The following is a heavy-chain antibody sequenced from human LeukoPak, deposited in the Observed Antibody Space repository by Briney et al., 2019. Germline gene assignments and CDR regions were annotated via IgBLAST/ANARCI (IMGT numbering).Heavy chain of an antibody. J-gene: IGHJ6*03. CDR3: ARGPPRGKYYYMDV. D-gene: IGHD1-1*01. Sequence: GGSLRLSCAASGFTFSSFDMHWVRQPTGQGLEWVSIIGTASDTYYPGSVEGRFTLSRDNAKNSLYLQMNSLTAGNTAVYYCARGPPRGKYYYMDVWGKGTTVTVSS. V-gene: IGHV3-13*01. CDR1: GFTFSSFD. CDR2: IGTASDT.